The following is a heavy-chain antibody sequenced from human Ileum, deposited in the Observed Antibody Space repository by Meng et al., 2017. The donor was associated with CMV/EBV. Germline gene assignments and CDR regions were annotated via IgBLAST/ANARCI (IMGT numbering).Heavy chain of an antibody. CDR1: SIRSGDYY. Sequence: SIRSGDYYWSWIRQPPGKGLEWIGYIHYSGSTYYNPSLKSRLTISLDTSKNQFSLKLSSVTAADTAVYYCAREERYDYGDYGRYDPWGQGTLVTVSS. J-gene: IGHJ5*02. CDR2: IHYSGST. D-gene: IGHD4-17*01. CDR3: AREERYDYGDYGRYDP. V-gene: IGHV4-30-4*08.